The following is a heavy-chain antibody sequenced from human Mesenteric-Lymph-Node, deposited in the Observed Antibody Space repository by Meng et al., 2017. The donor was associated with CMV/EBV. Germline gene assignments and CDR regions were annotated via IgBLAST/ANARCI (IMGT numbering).Heavy chain of an antibody. Sequence: ASVKVSCKASGYTFSSYGISWVRQAPGQGLEWMGWISGYNGTTDYAQKFQGRVTTTTDTFTNTAYMEMRSLRSDDTAVYYCARVVYSNYYFDYWGQGTLVTVSS. D-gene: IGHD4-11*01. CDR2: ISGYNGTT. J-gene: IGHJ4*02. CDR1: GYTFSSYG. V-gene: IGHV1-18*01. CDR3: ARVVYSNYYFDY.